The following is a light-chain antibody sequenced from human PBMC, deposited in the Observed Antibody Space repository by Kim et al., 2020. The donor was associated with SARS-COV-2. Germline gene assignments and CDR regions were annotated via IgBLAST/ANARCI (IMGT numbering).Light chain of an antibody. Sequence: RATLNCKSSQTVLYNSNNKNYLAWYQQKPGQAPKLLIYWASIRESGVSDRFSGSGSETDFTLTISSLQAEDVAVYYCQQYYSTTTSFGQGTKLEI. V-gene: IGKV4-1*01. J-gene: IGKJ2*03. CDR3: QQYYSTTTS. CDR1: QTVLYNSNNKNY. CDR2: WAS.